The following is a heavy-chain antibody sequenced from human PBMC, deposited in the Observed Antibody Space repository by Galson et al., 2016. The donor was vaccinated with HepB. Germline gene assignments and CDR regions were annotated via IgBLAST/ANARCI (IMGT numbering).Heavy chain of an antibody. J-gene: IGHJ3*02. CDR1: GFTFKNHW. V-gene: IGHV3-7*03. Sequence: SLRLSCAASGFTFKNHWMNWVRQAPGKGLEWLADIREDGSDKYYVASVKGRFTISRDNGKNSLYLQMISLRDEDTAVYYCARIPYGGNGPFAIWGQGTMVTVSS. CDR2: IREDGSDK. CDR3: ARIPYGGNGPFAI. D-gene: IGHD4-23*01.